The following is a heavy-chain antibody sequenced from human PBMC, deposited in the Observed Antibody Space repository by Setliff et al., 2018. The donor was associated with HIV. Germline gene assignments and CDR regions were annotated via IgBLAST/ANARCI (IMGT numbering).Heavy chain of an antibody. CDR3: TLGYCSVGSCYSVDFDY. V-gene: IGHV1-69*13. CDR2: IIPIFGTT. D-gene: IGHD2-15*01. CDR1: GGTFSSFA. Sequence: SVKVSCKASGGTFSSFAINWVRQAPGQGLEWMGGIIPIFGTTNYAPRFHGRVTITADESTNTACMELNSLRSEDTAFYYCTLGYCSVGSCYSVDFDYWGQGTLVTVSS. J-gene: IGHJ4*02.